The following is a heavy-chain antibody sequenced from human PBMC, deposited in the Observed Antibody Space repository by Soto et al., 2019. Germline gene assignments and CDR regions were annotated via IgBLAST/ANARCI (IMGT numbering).Heavy chain of an antibody. V-gene: IGHV1-8*01. CDR3: ARSASSWCRDFDY. D-gene: IGHD6-13*01. J-gene: IGHJ4*02. Sequence: ASVKVSCKASGYTFTSYDINWVRQATGQGLEWMGWMNPNSGNTGYAQKFQGRVTMTSNTCISTAYMELSSLRSEDTAVYYCARSASSWCRDFDYWGQGTLVTVSS. CDR1: GYTFTSYD. CDR2: MNPNSGNT.